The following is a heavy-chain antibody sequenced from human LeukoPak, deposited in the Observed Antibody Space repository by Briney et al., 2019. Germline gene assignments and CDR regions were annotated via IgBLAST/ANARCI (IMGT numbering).Heavy chain of an antibody. CDR1: GFTVSSNY. CDR2: IYSGGST. J-gene: IGHJ4*02. D-gene: IGHD6-19*01. CDR3: ARASSGWYGSEYYFDY. V-gene: IGHV3-53*01. Sequence: GGSPRLSCAASGFTVSSNYMSWVRQAPGKGPEWVSVIYSGGSTYYADSVKGRFTISRDNSKNTLYLQMNSLRAEDTAVYYCARASSGWYGSEYYFDYWGQGTLVTVSS.